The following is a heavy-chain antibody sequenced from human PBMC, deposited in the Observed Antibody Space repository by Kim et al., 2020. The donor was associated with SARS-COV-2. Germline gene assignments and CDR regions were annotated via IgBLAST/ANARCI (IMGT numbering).Heavy chain of an antibody. Sequence: GGSLRLSCSASGFTFSSYAMHWVRQAPGKGLEYVSAISSNGGSTYYADSVKGRFTISRDNSKNTLYLQMSSLRAEDTAVYYCVKVYMIVVVMGAFDIWGQGTMVTVSS. CDR1: GFTFSSYA. V-gene: IGHV3-64D*06. J-gene: IGHJ3*02. CDR2: ISSNGGST. CDR3: VKVYMIVVVMGAFDI. D-gene: IGHD3-22*01.